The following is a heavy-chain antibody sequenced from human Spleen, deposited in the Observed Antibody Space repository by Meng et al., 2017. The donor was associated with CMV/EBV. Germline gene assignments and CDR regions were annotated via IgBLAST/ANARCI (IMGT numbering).Heavy chain of an antibody. Sequence: QAQVQGTGPSLVKPSLHLSLTSPCSGGSRSSGDYFWNWIRQPPGKGLEWIGYIYYSGNTYYNPSLKSRVTISIDTSKNQFSLKLSSVTPEDTAVYYCARDQVRSPYNWFDPWGQGTLVTVSS. D-gene: IGHD4-17*01. CDR3: ARDQVRSPYNWFDP. CDR1: GGSRSSGDYF. V-gene: IGHV4-30-4*01. J-gene: IGHJ5*02. CDR2: IYYSGNT.